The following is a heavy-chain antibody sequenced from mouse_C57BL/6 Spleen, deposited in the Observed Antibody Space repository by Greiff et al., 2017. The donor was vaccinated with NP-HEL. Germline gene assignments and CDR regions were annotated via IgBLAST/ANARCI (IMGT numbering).Heavy chain of an antibody. D-gene: IGHD1-1*01. V-gene: IGHV1-82*01. J-gene: IGHJ4*01. CDR2: IYPGDGDT. CDR1: GYAFSSSW. Sequence: VQLQQSGPELVKPGASVKISCKASGYAFSSSWMNWVKQRPGKGLEWIGRIYPGDGDTNYNGKFKGKATLTADKSSSTAYMQLSSLTSEDSAVYFCARGSSYGMDDWGQGTSVTVSS. CDR3: ARGSSYGMDD.